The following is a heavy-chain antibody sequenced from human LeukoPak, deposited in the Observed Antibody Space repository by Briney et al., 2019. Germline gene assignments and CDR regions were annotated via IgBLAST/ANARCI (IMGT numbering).Heavy chain of an antibody. CDR1: GFTVSSNY. Sequence: GGSLRLSCAASGFTVSSNYMSCVRQAPGKGLEWVSVIYSGGSTYYADSVKGRFTISRDNSKNTLYLQMNSLRAEDTAVYYCASPTPTTVITIPGDYYYGMDVWGQGTTVTVSS. J-gene: IGHJ6*02. D-gene: IGHD3-3*01. CDR3: ASPTPTTVITIPGDYYYGMDV. CDR2: IYSGGST. V-gene: IGHV3-53*01.